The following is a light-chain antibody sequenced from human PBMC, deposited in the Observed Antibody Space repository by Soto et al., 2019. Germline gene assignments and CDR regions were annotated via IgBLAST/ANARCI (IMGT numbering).Light chain of an antibody. J-gene: IGKJ5*01. CDR2: GAS. CDR1: PSVSNN. V-gene: IGKV3D-15*01. CDR3: QQHNNWPPSIT. Sequence: EIVLTQSPGSPSLSPGERATLSCRARPSVSNNYLAWYQQKPGQAPRLLIYGASNRATGIPDRFSGSGSGTEFTLTTSSLQSEDFAVYYCQQHNNWPPSITFGQGTRREIK.